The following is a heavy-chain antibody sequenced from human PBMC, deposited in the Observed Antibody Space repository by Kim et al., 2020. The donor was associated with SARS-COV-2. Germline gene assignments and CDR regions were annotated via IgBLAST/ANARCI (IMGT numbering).Heavy chain of an antibody. Sequence: YSPSFQGQVTISADKSIPTAYLHWGSLKASDTAVYYCARSGYNTQLASDFWGQGTLVTVSS. J-gene: IGHJ4*02. V-gene: IGHV5-51*01. CDR3: ARSGYNTQLASDF. D-gene: IGHD5-12*01.